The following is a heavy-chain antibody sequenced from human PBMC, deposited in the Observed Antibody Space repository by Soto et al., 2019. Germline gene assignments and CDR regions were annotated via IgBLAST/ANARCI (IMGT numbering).Heavy chain of an antibody. V-gene: IGHV2-5*02. D-gene: IGHD3-22*01. CDR1: GFSLSTSGVG. CDR2: IYWDDDK. J-gene: IGHJ1*01. Sequence: QITLKESGPTLVKPTQTLTLTCTFSGFSLSTSGVGVGWIRQPPGKGLEWLALIYWDDDKRYSPSLKSRLTSTKDTSKNQVVLTMTNGDPADTATYYCAHTRAIVVIVAEDEYFQHWGQGTLVTVSS. CDR3: AHTRAIVVIVAEDEYFQH.